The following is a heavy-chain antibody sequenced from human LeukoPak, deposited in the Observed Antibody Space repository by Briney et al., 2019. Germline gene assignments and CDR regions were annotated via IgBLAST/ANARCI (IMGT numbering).Heavy chain of an antibody. CDR3: AKGGGAYYYYGMDV. V-gene: IGHV3-9*01. Sequence: SLRLSCAASGFTFDDYAMHWVRQAPGKGLEWVSGISWNSGSIGYADSVKSRFTISRDNAKNSLYLQMNSLRAEDTALYYCAKGGGAYYYYGMDVWGQGTTVTVSS. CDR1: GFTFDDYA. CDR2: ISWNSGSI. J-gene: IGHJ6*02. D-gene: IGHD4-17*01.